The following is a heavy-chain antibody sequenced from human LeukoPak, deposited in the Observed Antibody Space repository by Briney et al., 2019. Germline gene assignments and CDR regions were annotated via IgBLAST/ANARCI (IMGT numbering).Heavy chain of an antibody. CDR2: IYYSGST. V-gene: IGHV4-39*07. CDR1: GGSISSSSYY. D-gene: IGHD3-10*01. Sequence: KPSETLSLTCSVSGGSISSSSYYWGWIRQPPGKGLEWIGSIYYSGSTYYNPSLKSRVTISVDTSKNQFSLKLSSVTAADTAVYYCARERDHQMVRGVDYWGQGTLVTVSS. J-gene: IGHJ4*02. CDR3: ARERDHQMVRGVDY.